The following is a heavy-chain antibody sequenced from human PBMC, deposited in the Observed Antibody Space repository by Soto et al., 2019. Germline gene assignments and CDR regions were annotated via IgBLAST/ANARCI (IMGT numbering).Heavy chain of an antibody. J-gene: IGHJ6*02. Sequence: ASVKVSCKASGGTFSSYAISWVRQAPGQGLEWMGGIIPIFGTANYAQKFQGRVTITADESTSTAYMELSSLRSEDTAVYYCARDPCTRCIAAATRAVDYYGMDVWGQGTTVTVSS. CDR2: IIPIFGTA. CDR1: GGTFSSYA. V-gene: IGHV1-69*13. CDR3: ARDPCTRCIAAATRAVDYYGMDV. D-gene: IGHD6-13*01.